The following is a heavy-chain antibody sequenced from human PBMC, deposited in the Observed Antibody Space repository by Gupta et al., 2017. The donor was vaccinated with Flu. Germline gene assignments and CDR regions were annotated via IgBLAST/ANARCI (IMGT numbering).Heavy chain of an antibody. J-gene: IGHJ4*02. CDR2: ISSSSSYI. Sequence: RQAPGKGLEWVSSISSSSSYIYYADSVKGRFTISRDNAKNSLYLQMNSLRAEDTAVYYCARAVRSYGPYFDYWGQGTLVNVSS. CDR3: ARAVRSYGPYFDY. V-gene: IGHV3-21*01. D-gene: IGHD1-26*01.